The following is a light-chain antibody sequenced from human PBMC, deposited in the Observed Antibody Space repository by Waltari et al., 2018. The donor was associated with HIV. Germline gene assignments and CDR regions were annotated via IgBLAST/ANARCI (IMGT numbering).Light chain of an antibody. J-gene: IGLJ3*02. Sequence: QSVLTQPPSASGTPGQRVTISCSGSSSHLGRNSVYWYQQLPGTTPKLLIYRNNQRPSGVPDRFSGSKSGTSASLAISGLRSEDEADYHCAAWDDSLRVWVFGGGTKLTVL. CDR2: RNN. CDR3: AAWDDSLRVWV. CDR1: SSHLGRNS. V-gene: IGLV1-47*01.